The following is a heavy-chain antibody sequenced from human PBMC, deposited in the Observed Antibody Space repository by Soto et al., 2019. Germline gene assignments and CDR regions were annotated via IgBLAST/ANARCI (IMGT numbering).Heavy chain of an antibody. V-gene: IGHV4-30-4*01. CDR3: ARDPGIAAAAPDY. J-gene: IGHJ4*02. CDR2: IYYSGST. D-gene: IGHD6-13*01. Sequence: QVQLQESGPGLVKPSQTLSLTCTVSGGSISSGDYYWSWIRQPPGKGLEWIGYIYYSGSTYYNPSLKSRVTISVDPSKNQFSLKLSSVTAADTAVYYCARDPGIAAAAPDYWGQGTLVTVSS. CDR1: GGSISSGDYY.